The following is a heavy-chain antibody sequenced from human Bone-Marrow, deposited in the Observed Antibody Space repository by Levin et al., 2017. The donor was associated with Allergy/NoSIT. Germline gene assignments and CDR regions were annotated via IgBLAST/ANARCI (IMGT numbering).Heavy chain of an antibody. J-gene: IGHJ4*02. CDR1: GFTFSSYG. D-gene: IGHD3-16*01. CDR2: ISYDGSNK. V-gene: IGHV3-30*18. CDR3: AKDDPLRGGELDY. Sequence: GESLKISCAASGFTFSSYGMHWVRQAPGKGLEWVAVISYDGSNKYYADSVKGRFTISRDNSKNTLYLQMNSLRAEDTAVYYCAKDDPLRGGELDYWGQGTLVTVSS.